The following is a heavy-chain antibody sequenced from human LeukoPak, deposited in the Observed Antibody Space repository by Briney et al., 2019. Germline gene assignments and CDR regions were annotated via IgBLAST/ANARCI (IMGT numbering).Heavy chain of an antibody. J-gene: IGHJ5*02. D-gene: IGHD1-1*01. Sequence: ASVKVSCKASGYTFTGYYMHWVRQAPGQGLEWMGWINPNSGGTNYAQKFQGRVTMTRDTSISTAYMELSRLRSDDTAVYYCARDRCTTGTPRFDPWGQGTLVTVSS. CDR1: GYTFTGYY. V-gene: IGHV1-2*02. CDR2: INPNSGGT. CDR3: ARDRCTTGTPRFDP.